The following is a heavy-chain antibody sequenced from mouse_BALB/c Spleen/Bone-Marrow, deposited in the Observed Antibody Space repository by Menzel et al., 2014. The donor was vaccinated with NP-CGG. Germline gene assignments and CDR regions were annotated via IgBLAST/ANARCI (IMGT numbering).Heavy chain of an antibody. J-gene: IGHJ1*01. D-gene: IGHD1-2*01. CDR2: IFPGDSTT. CDR1: GNTFTSYD. V-gene: IGHV1S56*01. CDR3: VRSRLRDWYFDV. Sequence: VKLVESGVELVKPGASVKLSCKASGNTFTSYDINWVRQRPEQGPEWIGWIFPGDSTTKHNEKFKGKATLSTDKSSSTVHMQLSRLTSEDSAVYFCVRSRLRDWYFDVWGAGTTVTIS.